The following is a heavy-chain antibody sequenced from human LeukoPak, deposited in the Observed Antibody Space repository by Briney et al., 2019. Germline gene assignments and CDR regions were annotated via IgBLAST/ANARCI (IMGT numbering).Heavy chain of an antibody. CDR2: ISSSSSTI. CDR3: ARVFWSGYEY. Sequence: GGSLRLSCAASGFTFSSYSMNWVRQAPGKGLEGVSYISSSSSTIFYADSVKGRFTISRDNAKNSLYLQMNSLRAEDTAVYYCARVFWSGYEYWGQGTLVTVSS. CDR1: GFTFSSYS. V-gene: IGHV3-48*01. J-gene: IGHJ4*02. D-gene: IGHD3-3*01.